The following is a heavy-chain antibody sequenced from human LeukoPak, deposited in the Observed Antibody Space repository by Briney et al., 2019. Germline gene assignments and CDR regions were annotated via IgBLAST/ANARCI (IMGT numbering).Heavy chain of an antibody. J-gene: IGHJ4*02. D-gene: IGHD1-1*01. CDR3: AREDDFSGDH. CDR2: IHPEGNEK. V-gene: IGHV3-7*01. CDR1: GFTFSNFW. Sequence: GGSLRLSCVVSGFTFSNFWMSWVRQAPGRGLEWVANIHPEGNEKYHVESVKGRFTISRDNAKNLLFLQMNGLRVEDTAVYYCAREDDFSGDHWGQGTLVTVSS.